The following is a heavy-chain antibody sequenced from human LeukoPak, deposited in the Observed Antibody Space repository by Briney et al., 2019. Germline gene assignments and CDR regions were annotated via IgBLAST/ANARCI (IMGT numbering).Heavy chain of an antibody. CDR3: ARADFIDAGPYLIGP. CDR2: INTKSGRT. Sequence: ASVMVSCKTSGYSFTDYYIHCVRQAPGQGLEWMGWINTKSGRTSSARKFQGRVTMTRDPSITTVYMDMAWLTSDDTAIYFCARADFIDAGPYLIGPWGQGTLVTVSS. J-gene: IGHJ5*02. CDR1: GYSFTDYY. V-gene: IGHV1-2*02. D-gene: IGHD3-3*01.